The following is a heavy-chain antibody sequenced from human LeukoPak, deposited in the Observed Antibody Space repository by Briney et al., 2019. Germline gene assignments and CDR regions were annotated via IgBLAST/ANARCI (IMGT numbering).Heavy chain of an antibody. CDR1: GYTFTEHF. D-gene: IGHD1-7*01. CDR2: IHPASANT. CDR3: ARDLRPANL. V-gene: IGHV1-2*02. J-gene: IGHJ4*02. Sequence: RASVKVSCKASGYTFTEHFIHWVRQAPGQGLQYMGWIHPASANTVYAQMFHGRVTLTRDTPATTTYTELSGLRSDDTAVYYCARDLRPANLWGQGTLVTVSS.